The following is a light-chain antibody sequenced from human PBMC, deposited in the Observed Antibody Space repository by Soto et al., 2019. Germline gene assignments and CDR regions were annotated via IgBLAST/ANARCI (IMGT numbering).Light chain of an antibody. CDR1: QSVSSSY. J-gene: IGKJ1*01. V-gene: IGKV3-20*01. CDR3: QQYGSSPPWT. CDR2: GAS. Sequence: EIVLTQSPGTLSLSPGERATLSCRASQSVSSSYLAWYQQKPGQAPRLLIYGASSRATGIPDRFSGRGSGTDFTLTISTLEPEDFAEYYCQQYGSSPPWTFGQGTKVEIK.